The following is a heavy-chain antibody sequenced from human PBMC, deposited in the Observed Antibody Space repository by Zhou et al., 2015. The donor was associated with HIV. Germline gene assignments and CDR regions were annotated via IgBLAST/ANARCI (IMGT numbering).Heavy chain of an antibody. Sequence: QVQLVQSGAEVKKPGSSVKVSCKASGGTFSSYAISWVRQAPGQGLEWMGGIIPIFGTANYAQKFQGRVTITADESTSTAYMELSSLRSEDTAVYYCARALIVVVPSRRGHDAFDIWGQGTMVTVSS. J-gene: IGHJ3*02. CDR1: GGTFSSYA. D-gene: IGHD3-22*01. CDR2: IIPIFGTA. V-gene: IGHV1-69*12. CDR3: ARALIVVVPSRRGHDAFDI.